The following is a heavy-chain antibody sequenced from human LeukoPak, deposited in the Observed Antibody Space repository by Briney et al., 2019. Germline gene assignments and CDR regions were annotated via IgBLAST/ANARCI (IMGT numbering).Heavy chain of an antibody. CDR3: VRNRPRTNAFDI. CDR2: IYIRGST. V-gene: IGHV4-4*07. Sequence: PSETLSLTCTVSGGSISSYYWSWIRQPAGKGLEWIGRIYIRGSTKYNPSLKSRVTMSVDTSKNQFSLNLSSVTAADTAVYYCVRNRPRTNAFDIWGQGTMVTVSS. D-gene: IGHD1-7*01. CDR1: GGSISSYY. J-gene: IGHJ3*02.